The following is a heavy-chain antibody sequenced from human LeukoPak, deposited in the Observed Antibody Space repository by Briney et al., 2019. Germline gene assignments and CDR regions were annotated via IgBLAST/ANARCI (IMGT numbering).Heavy chain of an antibody. J-gene: IGHJ4*02. CDR3: ATSVTGYSSRFYY. Sequence: GGSLRLSCAASGFTFNSYDMQWVRQSPGKGLEWVTFIRYDGSDKYYVDSVEGRFTISRDNSKNTLYLQMNSLRAEDTAVYYCATSVTGYSSRFYYWGQGALVTVSP. CDR2: IRYDGSDK. CDR1: GFTFNSYD. V-gene: IGHV3-30*02. D-gene: IGHD6-19*01.